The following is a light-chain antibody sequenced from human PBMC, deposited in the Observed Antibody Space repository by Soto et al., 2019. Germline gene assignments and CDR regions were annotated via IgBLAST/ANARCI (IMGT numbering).Light chain of an antibody. CDR3: QQRTNWPLT. CDR2: DAS. V-gene: IGKV3-11*01. Sequence: EIVLTQSPVTLSLSPGERATLSCRASQSVTTFLAWYQQKPGQAPRLLIYDASKRATGIPARFSGSGSETDFTLPISSLEPEDFAVYYCQQRTNWPLTFGGGTKVEIK. J-gene: IGKJ4*01. CDR1: QSVTTF.